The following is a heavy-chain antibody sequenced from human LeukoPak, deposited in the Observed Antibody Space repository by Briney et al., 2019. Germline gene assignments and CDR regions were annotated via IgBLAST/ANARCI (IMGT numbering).Heavy chain of an antibody. D-gene: IGHD6-19*01. CDR2: INGGNGNT. CDR1: GYTCTSYA. V-gene: IGHV1-3*01. CDR3: SREGRVDSGWTYYYYYGTDV. J-gene: IGHJ6*04. Sequence: ASVKVSCKASGYTCTSYAMHWVRQAPGQRLEWMGWINGGNGNTKYSQKFQGRVTITRDTSASTAYMELSSLRSEDTAVYYCSREGRVDSGWTYYYYYGTDVWGKGTTVTVSS.